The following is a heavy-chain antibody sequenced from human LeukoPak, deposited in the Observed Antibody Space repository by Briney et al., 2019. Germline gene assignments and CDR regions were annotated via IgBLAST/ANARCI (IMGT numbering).Heavy chain of an antibody. D-gene: IGHD3-10*01. CDR3: ARDPGYYYGSGDY. CDR2: IIPIFGTA. CDR1: GGTFSSYA. Sequence: VASVKVSCKASGGTFSSYAISWVRQAPGQGLEWMGGIIPIFGTANYAQKFQGRVTITADESTSTAYMELSSLRSEDTAVYYCARDPGYYYGSGDYWGQGTLVTVSS. J-gene: IGHJ4*02. V-gene: IGHV1-69*13.